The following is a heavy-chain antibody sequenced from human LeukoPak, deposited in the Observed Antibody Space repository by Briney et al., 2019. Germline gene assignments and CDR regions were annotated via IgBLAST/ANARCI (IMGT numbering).Heavy chain of an antibody. CDR1: GGTFSSYA. D-gene: IGHD2-2*01. CDR3: ARDRWDIVVVLNWFDP. Sequence: SVKVSCKASGGTFSSYAISWVRQAPGQGLEWMGGIIPIFGKANYAQKFQRRVTITADESTSTAYMELSSLRSEDTAVYYCARDRWDIVVVLNWFDPWGQGTLVTVSS. CDR2: IIPIFGKA. V-gene: IGHV1-69*13. J-gene: IGHJ5*02.